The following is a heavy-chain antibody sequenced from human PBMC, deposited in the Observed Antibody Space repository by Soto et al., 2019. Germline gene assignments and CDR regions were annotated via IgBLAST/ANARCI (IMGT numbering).Heavy chain of an antibody. CDR3: TTARLAYCGGDCYSEYFQH. Sequence: PRGSTLLCCASSVFSLSNALMAWVRQAPGKGLDSPGRIKSKTDGGTTDYAAPVKGRFTISRDDSKNTLYLQMNSLKTEDTAVYYCTTARLAYCGGDCYSEYFQHSGQGTLVTVSS. CDR1: VFSLSNAL. J-gene: IGHJ1*01. CDR2: IKSKTDGGTT. V-gene: IGHV3-15*01. D-gene: IGHD2-21*02.